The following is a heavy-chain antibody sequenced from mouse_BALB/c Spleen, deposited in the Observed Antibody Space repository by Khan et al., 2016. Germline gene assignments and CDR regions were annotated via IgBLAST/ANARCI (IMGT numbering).Heavy chain of an antibody. V-gene: IGHV2-6*02. D-gene: IGHD2-3*01. CDR3: ASRDDDGGAFDY. J-gene: IGHJ4*01. CDR1: GFSFTSYG. CDR2: IRSDGST. Sequence: VELVESGPGLVAPSQTLSLTCTVSGFSFTSYGVHWVRQPPGKGLEWLVVIRSDGSTTYNSALKSRLTISKDTSKSQVYLNMNSLQTDDTATYYCASRDDDGGAFDYWGQGTLVTVSS.